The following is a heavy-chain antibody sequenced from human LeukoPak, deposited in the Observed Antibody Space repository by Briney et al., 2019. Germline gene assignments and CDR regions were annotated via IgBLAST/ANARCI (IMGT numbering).Heavy chain of an antibody. CDR3: AKCLGYRVGYYYYGMDV. Sequence: GGSLRLSCAASGFTFDDYAMHWVRQAPGKGLEWVSGISWNSGSIGYADSVKGRFTISRDNAKNSLYLQMNSLRAEDTALYYCAKCLGYRVGYYYYGMDVWGQGTTVTVSS. D-gene: IGHD5-12*01. J-gene: IGHJ6*02. V-gene: IGHV3-9*01. CDR2: ISWNSGSI. CDR1: GFTFDDYA.